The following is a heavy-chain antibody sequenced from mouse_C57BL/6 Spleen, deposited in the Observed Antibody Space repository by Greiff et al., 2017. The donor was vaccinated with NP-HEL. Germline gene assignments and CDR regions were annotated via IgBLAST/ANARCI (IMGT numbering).Heavy chain of an antibody. CDR3: ARNGKDAY. J-gene: IGHJ3*01. Sequence: VQLQQPGAELVMPGASVKLSCKASGYTFTSYWMHWVKQRPGQGLEWIGEIDPSDSYTNYNQKFKGKSTLTVDKSSSTAYMQLSSLTSEDSAVYYCARNGKDAYWGQGTLVTVSA. CDR2: IDPSDSYT. CDR1: GYTFTSYW. V-gene: IGHV1-69*01.